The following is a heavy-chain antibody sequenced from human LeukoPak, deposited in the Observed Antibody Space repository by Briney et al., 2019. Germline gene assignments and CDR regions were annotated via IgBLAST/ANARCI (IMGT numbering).Heavy chain of an antibody. CDR2: IYYSGST. Sequence: SETLSLTCTVSGGSISSYYWSWIRQPPGKGLEWIGYIYYSGSTNYNPSLKSRVTISVDTSKNQFSLKLSSVTAADTAVYYCARLLANTYYYDSSGYCAFDTWGQGTMVTVSS. V-gene: IGHV4-59*08. J-gene: IGHJ3*02. CDR1: GGSISSYY. CDR3: ARLLANTYYYDSSGYCAFDT. D-gene: IGHD3-22*01.